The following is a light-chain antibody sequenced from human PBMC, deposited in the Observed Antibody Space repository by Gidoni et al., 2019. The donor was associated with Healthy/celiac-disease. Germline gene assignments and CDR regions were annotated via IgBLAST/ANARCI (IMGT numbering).Light chain of an antibody. CDR1: QCVSSN. Sequence: EIVMTQSPATLSVSSGERATLSCSASQCVSSNLAWYQQKPGQAPRLLIYGASTRATGIPARFSGSGSGTEFTLTISSLQSEDFAVYYCQQYNNWPMCSFGQGTKLEIK. J-gene: IGKJ2*04. CDR2: GAS. CDR3: QQYNNWPMCS. V-gene: IGKV3-15*01.